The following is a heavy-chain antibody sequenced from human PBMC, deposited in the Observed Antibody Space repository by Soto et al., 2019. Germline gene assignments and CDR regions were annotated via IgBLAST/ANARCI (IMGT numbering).Heavy chain of an antibody. D-gene: IGHD6-6*01. CDR2: ISVSGGST. CDR1: GFTFSSYA. V-gene: IGHV3-23*01. CDR3: ANHRGPGSSDYYYYGMDV. J-gene: IGHJ6*02. Sequence: GGSLRLSCAASGFTFSSYAMSWVRQAPGKGLEWVSAISVSGGSTYYADSVKGRFTISRDNSKNTLYLQMNSLRAEDTAVYYCANHRGPGSSDYYYYGMDVWGQGTTVTVSS.